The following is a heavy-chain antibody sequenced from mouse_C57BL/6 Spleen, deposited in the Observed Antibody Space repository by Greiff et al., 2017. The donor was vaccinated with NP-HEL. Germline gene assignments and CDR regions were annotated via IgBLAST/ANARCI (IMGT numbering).Heavy chain of an antibody. J-gene: IGHJ2*01. CDR3: ARSRYYFDY. Sequence: VQLQQSGAELVRPGTSVKLSCKASGYTFTSYWMHWVKQRPGQGLEWIGVIDPSDSYTNYKQKFKGKATLTVDTSSSTAYMQLSSLTSEDSAVYYCARSRYYFDYWGQGTTLTVSS. V-gene: IGHV1-59*01. CDR1: GYTFTSYW. CDR2: IDPSDSYT.